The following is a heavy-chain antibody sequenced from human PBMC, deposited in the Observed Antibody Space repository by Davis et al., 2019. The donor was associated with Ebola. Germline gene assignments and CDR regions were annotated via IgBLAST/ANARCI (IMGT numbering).Heavy chain of an antibody. CDR1: GFTFSGHS. D-gene: IGHD6-19*01. V-gene: IGHV3-21*01. CDR3: AKGDNSGWYGVDY. Sequence: PGGSLRLSCAASGFTFSGHSMNWVRQAPGKGLEWVSSITSGNSVSYADPLKGRFTISRDNAKNSLYLQLNSLRPEDTALYYCAKGDNSGWYGVDYWGQGTLVTVSS. CDR2: ITSGNSV. J-gene: IGHJ4*02.